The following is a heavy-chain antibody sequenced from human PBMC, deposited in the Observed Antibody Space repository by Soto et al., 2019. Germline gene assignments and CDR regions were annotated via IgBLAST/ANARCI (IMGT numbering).Heavy chain of an antibody. CDR1: GGSITSYW. CDR3: ARDMGSDAYGEGY. V-gene: IGHV4-4*07. J-gene: IGHJ4*02. CDR2: VYSSGTT. Sequence: SETLSLTCSVSGGSITSYWWSWIRQPAGKGLEWIGRVYSSGTTDYNPSLNSRATLSVETSKNQFSLKLSSVTAADTAVYYCARDMGSDAYGEGYWGQGIQVTVSS. D-gene: IGHD3-10*01.